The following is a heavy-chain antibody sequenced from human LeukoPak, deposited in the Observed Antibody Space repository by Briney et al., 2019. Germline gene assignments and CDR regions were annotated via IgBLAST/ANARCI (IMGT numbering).Heavy chain of an antibody. CDR3: AKDLLYSSSWYYYYGMDV. CDR1: GFTFSRYG. D-gene: IGHD6-13*01. J-gene: IGHJ6*04. Sequence: GGSLRLSCAASGFTFSRYGMHWVRRAPGKGLEWVAVISYDGSNKYYADSVKGRFTISRDNSKNTLYLQMNSLRAEDTAVYYCAKDLLYSSSWYYYYGMDVWGKGTTVTVSS. CDR2: ISYDGSNK. V-gene: IGHV3-30*18.